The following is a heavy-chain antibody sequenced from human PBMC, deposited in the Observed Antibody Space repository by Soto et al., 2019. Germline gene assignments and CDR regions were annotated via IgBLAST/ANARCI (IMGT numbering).Heavy chain of an antibody. D-gene: IGHD3-22*01. Sequence: VQLVESGGGLVQPGGSLRLSCAASGFTFSSYSMNWVRQAPGKGLEWVSYISSSSSTIYYADSVKGRFTISRDNAKNSLYLQMNSLRDEDTAVYYCAREGGTITYYYDSSGYYHFDYWGQGTLVTVSS. V-gene: IGHV3-48*02. CDR3: AREGGTITYYYDSSGYYHFDY. CDR2: ISSSSSTI. CDR1: GFTFSSYS. J-gene: IGHJ4*02.